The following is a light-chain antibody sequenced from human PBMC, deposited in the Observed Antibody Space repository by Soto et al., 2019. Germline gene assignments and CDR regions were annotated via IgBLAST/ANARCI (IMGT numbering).Light chain of an antibody. CDR3: AAWDDWMSGYV. J-gene: IGLJ1*01. Sequence: QSVLTQPPSTSGTPGQRVTISCSGSSSNIGSSYVFWFQHLPGTAPKLLMYNNNQRPSGVPDRVSASKSSTSASRAISGLRSEDEADYYCAAWDDWMSGYVFGSGTKVTV. CDR2: NNN. CDR1: SSNIGSSY. V-gene: IGLV1-47*02.